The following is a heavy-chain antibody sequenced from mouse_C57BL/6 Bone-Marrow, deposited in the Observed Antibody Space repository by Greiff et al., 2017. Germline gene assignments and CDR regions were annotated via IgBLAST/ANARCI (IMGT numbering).Heavy chain of an antibody. CDR1: GYTFTSYW. D-gene: IGHD2-4*01. CDR2: IYPGSGSP. J-gene: IGHJ2*01. Sequence: QVQLQQPGAELVKPGASVKMSCKASGYTFTSYWITWVKQRPGQGLEWIGAIYPGSGSPNYNEKFKSKATLTVDTSASTAYMQLSSLTSEDSAVNYCARSGRYYDYNFDDWGKGTTLTVSS. CDR3: ARSGRYYDYNFDD. V-gene: IGHV1-55*01.